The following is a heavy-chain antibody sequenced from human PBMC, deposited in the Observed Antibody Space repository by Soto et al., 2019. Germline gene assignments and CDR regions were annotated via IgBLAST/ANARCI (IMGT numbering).Heavy chain of an antibody. CDR1: GGSVSSGIYY. CDR3: ARSRPRAVAGYYYYGMDV. V-gene: IGHV4-61*01. Sequence: QVQLQESRPGLVKPSETLSLTCTVSGGSVSSGIYYWGWIRQPPGKGLEWIGYFCYTGSTNHNPSIQRRVTISVGTSKNQFSLNLSSVTAADTAVYYCARSRPRAVAGYYYYGMDVWGRGTAVTVSS. CDR2: FCYTGST. D-gene: IGHD6-19*01. J-gene: IGHJ6*02.